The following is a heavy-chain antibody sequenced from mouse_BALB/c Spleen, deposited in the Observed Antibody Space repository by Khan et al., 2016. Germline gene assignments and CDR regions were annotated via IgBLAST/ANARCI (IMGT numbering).Heavy chain of an antibody. CDR3: ARTGDNPYYDMDY. V-gene: IGHV9-3*02. D-gene: IGHD2-13*01. CDR2: INTNTGEP. Sequence: QIQLVQSGPELKKPGETVKISCKASEYTFTNYGMNWVQQAPGKGFKWMGWINTNTGEPTYAEEFKGRFAFSLEASASTAYLQIHNLKNEDSATXYWARTGDNPYYDMDYWGQGTTVTGST. CDR1: EYTFTNYG. J-gene: IGHJ4*01.